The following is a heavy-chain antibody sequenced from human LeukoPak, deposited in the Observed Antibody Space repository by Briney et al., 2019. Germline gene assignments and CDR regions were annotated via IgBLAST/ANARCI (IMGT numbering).Heavy chain of an antibody. CDR2: ISVNEGNT. CDR3: ARDLDSVDGIDALDI. CDR1: VYTFSNYA. J-gene: IGHJ3*02. Sequence: ASVKVSCKASVYTFSNYAISWVRQAPGQGPQWMGWISVNEGNTQILEKLQGRLFMTTDTSTTTAFMELRSLRFDDTAVYYCARDLDSVDGIDALDIWGQGTMVTVSS. D-gene: IGHD5/OR15-5a*01. V-gene: IGHV1-18*01.